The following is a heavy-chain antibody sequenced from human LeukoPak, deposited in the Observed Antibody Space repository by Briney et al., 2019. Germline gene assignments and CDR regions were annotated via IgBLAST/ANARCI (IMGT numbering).Heavy chain of an antibody. V-gene: IGHV1-2*02. CDR3: ARAPLNIVVVPAHMDV. CDR1: GYTFTGYY. D-gene: IGHD2-2*01. J-gene: IGHJ6*03. CDR2: INPNSGGT. Sequence: ASVKVSCKASGYTFTGYYMHWVRQAPGQGLEWMGWINPNSGGTNYAQKFQGRVTMTRDTSISTAYMELSRLRSDDTAVYYCARAPLNIVVVPAHMDVWGKGTTVTVSS.